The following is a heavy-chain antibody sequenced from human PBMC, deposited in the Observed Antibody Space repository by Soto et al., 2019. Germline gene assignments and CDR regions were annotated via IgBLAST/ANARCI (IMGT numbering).Heavy chain of an antibody. J-gene: IGHJ6*02. V-gene: IGHV4-59*01. Sequence: SETLSLTCTVSGGSISSYYWSWIRQPPGKGLEWIGYIYYSGSTNYNPSLKSRVTISVDTSKNQFSLKLSSVTAADTAVYYCARVVHSSSHFYYYGMDVWGQGTTVTVSS. CDR1: GGSISSYY. CDR3: ARVVHSSSHFYYYGMDV. D-gene: IGHD6-13*01. CDR2: IYYSGST.